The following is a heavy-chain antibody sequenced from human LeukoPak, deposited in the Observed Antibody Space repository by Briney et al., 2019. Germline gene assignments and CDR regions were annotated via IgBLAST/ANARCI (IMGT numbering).Heavy chain of an antibody. V-gene: IGHV4-38-2*01. CDR2: IYHSGST. J-gene: IGHJ6*03. CDR1: GYSIGSGYY. CDR3: ARLYYGGITYYYYYMDV. D-gene: IGHD4-23*01. Sequence: SETLSLTCAVSGYSIGSGYYWGWIRQPPGKGLEWIGSIYHSGSTYYNPSLKSRVTISVDTSKNQFSLKLSSVTAADTAVYYCARLYYGGITYYYYYMDVWGKGTTVTVSS.